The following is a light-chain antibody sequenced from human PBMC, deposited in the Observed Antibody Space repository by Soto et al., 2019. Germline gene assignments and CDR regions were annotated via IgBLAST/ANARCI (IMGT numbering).Light chain of an antibody. CDR1: SSDVGGYNY. CDR3: SSYGSTSTRYV. CDR2: EVS. Sequence: QSVLTQPASVSGSPGQSITISCTGTSSDVGGYNYVSWYQQHPGKAPKLMIYEVSNRPSGVSNRFSGSKSGNTASLTISGLQAEDEGDYFCSSYGSTSTRYVFGTGNKLTVL. J-gene: IGLJ1*01. V-gene: IGLV2-14*01.